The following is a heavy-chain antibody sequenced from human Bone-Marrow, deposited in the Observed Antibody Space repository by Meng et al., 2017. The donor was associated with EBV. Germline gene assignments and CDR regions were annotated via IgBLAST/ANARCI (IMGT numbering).Heavy chain of an antibody. J-gene: IGHJ4*02. CDR2: IYWDDET. CDR3: AHRRSDSGWFGY. CDR1: GFSLSTSGMG. Sequence: QITLKESGPTVITPTQPLTLTCTFSGFSLSTSGMGVAWIRQPPGKALEWLALIYWDDETRYSPALKNRLTVTKDSSKNQVVFRMANLDPADTATYYCAHRRSDSGWFGYWGQGTLVTVSS. V-gene: IGHV2-5*02. D-gene: IGHD6-19*01.